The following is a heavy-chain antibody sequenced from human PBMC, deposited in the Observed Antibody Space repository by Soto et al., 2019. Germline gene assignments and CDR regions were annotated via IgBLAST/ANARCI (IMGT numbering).Heavy chain of an antibody. D-gene: IGHD1-1*01. V-gene: IGHV3-23*01. CDR2: ISGSGGST. J-gene: IGHJ3*01. CDR1: GGIFSDYA. CDR3: AKRPWDYTGSVLNI. Sequence: GGSLRLSCGVSGGIFSDYAMSWVRQAPGKGLEWVSGISGSGGSTYYAASVEGRFTLSRDKSNTTLFLQMSGLRADDAAVYSCAKRPWDYTGSVLNIGAQGTRATAS.